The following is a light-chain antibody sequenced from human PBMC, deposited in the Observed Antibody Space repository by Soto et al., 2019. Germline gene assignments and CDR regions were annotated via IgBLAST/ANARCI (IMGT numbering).Light chain of an antibody. CDR1: SSDVGGYNY. V-gene: IGLV2-11*01. CDR3: CSYAGSYTWV. CDR2: DVS. Sequence: QSALTQPRSVSGSPGQSVTISCTGTSSDVGGYNYVSWYQQHPGKAPKLMIYDVSNWPSGVPDRFSGSKSGNTASLTISGLLSEDEADYYCCSYAGSYTWVFGGGTKLTVL. J-gene: IGLJ3*02.